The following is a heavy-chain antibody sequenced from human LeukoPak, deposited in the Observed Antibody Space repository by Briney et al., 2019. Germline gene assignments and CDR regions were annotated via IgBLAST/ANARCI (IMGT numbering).Heavy chain of an antibody. CDR3: ARSRPGNYYDSSGYSPFDY. J-gene: IGHJ4*02. Sequence: PSETLSLTCAVYGGSFSGYYWSWIRQPPGKGLEWIGEINHSGSTNYNPSLKSRVTISVDTSKNQFSLKLSSVTAADTAVYYCARSRPGNYYDSSGYSPFDYWGQGTLVTVSS. CDR2: INHSGST. D-gene: IGHD3-22*01. CDR1: GGSFSGYY. V-gene: IGHV4-34*01.